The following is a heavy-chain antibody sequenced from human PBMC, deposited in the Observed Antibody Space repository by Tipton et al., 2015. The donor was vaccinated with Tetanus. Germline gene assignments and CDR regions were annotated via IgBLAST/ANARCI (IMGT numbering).Heavy chain of an antibody. CDR3: ARIHDYWSGYFDF. J-gene: IGHJ4*02. Sequence: TLSLTCTVSGGSISCGSYYWSWVRQPPGKGLEYLGYILYGKSTHFNPSLQSRLSMSGDPVKNQFSLRLTSVTAADTAVYYCARIHDYWSGYFDFWGQGTPVTVSP. CDR2: ILYGKST. D-gene: IGHD3-3*01. CDR1: GGSISCGSYY. V-gene: IGHV4-61*01.